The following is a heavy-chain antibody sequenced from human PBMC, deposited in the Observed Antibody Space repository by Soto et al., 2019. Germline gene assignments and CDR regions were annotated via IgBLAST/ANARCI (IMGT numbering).Heavy chain of an antibody. D-gene: IGHD3-22*01. CDR1: GFTFSSYE. CDR3: ARDWSSGYLYFDY. Sequence: XGSLRLSCAAAGFTFSSYEMNWVRQAPGKGLDWVSYISSSGSTIYYADSVKGRFTISRDNAKNSLYLQMNSLRAEDTAVYYCARDWSSGYLYFDYWGQGTLVTVSS. V-gene: IGHV3-48*03. J-gene: IGHJ4*02. CDR2: ISSSGSTI.